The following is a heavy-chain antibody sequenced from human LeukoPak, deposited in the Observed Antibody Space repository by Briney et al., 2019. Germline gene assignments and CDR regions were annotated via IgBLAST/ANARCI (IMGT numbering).Heavy chain of an antibody. Sequence: KPSETLFLTCTVSGGSISSYSWSWIRQPAGKGLEWIGRIYTSGSTNYNPSLQSRVTMSVDTSKNQFSLNLSSVTAADTAVYYCARDGDSSSWSPGGYWGQGTLVTVSS. CDR2: IYTSGST. V-gene: IGHV4-4*07. J-gene: IGHJ4*02. D-gene: IGHD6-13*01. CDR3: ARDGDSSSWSPGGY. CDR1: GGSISSYS.